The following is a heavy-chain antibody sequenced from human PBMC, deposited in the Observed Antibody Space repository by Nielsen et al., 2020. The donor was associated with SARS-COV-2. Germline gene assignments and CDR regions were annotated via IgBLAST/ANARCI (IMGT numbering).Heavy chain of an antibody. Sequence: GESLKISCAASGFTFSSYAMSWVRQAPGKGLEWVSAISGSGGSTYYADSVKGRFTISRDNSKNTLYLQMNSLRAEDTAVYYCAKDRPFYGYVWGEYFDYWGQGTLVTVSS. CDR2: ISGSGGST. J-gene: IGHJ4*02. CDR1: GFTFSSYA. V-gene: IGHV3-23*01. CDR3: AKDRPFYGYVWGEYFDY. D-gene: IGHD3-16*01.